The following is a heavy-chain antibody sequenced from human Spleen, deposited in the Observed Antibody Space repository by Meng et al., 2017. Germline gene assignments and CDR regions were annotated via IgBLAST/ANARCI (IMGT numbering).Heavy chain of an antibody. V-gene: IGHV3-21*01. CDR2: VNTGGHM. CDR3: ARGFNGGNSGAFGY. CDR1: GFTFSPYG. D-gene: IGHD4-23*01. Sequence: EVQLVESGGGLVMPGESLRLSCEASGFTFSPYGMPWVRQPPGKGLEWVSTVNTGGHMFLADSIKGRFAIYRDNAKNSVYLQMDSLRDEDTAVYYCARGFNGGNSGAFGYWGQGTLVTVSS. J-gene: IGHJ4*02.